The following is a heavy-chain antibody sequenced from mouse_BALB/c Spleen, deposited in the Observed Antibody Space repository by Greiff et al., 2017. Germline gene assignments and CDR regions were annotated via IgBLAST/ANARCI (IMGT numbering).Heavy chain of an antibody. J-gene: IGHJ2*01. V-gene: IGHV5-6-4*01. D-gene: IGHD1-1*01. CDR3: TRDGTTFDY. CDR1: GFTFSSYT. Sequence: DVKLQESGGGLVKPGGSLKLSCAASGFTFSSYTMSWVRQTPEKRLEWVATISSGGSYTYYPDSVKGRFTISRDNAKNTLYLQMSSLKSEDTAMYYCTRDGTTFDYWGQGTTLTVSS. CDR2: ISSGGSYT.